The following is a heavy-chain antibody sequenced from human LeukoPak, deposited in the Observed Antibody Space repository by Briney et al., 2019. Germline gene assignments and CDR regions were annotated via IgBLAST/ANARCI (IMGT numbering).Heavy chain of an antibody. CDR3: ARDSMTTAGYYYYYYMDV. V-gene: IGHV1-69*04. CDR1: GGTFSSYT. CDR2: IIPILGIA. D-gene: IGHD4-11*01. Sequence: SVKVSCKASGGTFSSYTISRVRQAPGQGLEWMGRIIPILGIANYAQKFQGRVTITADKSTSTAYMELSSLRSEDTAVYYCARDSMTTAGYYYYYYMDVWGKGTTVTVSS. J-gene: IGHJ6*03.